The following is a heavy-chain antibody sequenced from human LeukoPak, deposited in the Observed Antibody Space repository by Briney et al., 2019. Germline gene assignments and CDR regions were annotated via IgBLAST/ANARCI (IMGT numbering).Heavy chain of an antibody. CDR1: GGSISSYY. CDR3: ARRDGYKSAFDY. J-gene: IGHJ4*02. CDR2: IYYSGST. Sequence: SETLSLTCTVSGGSISSYYWSWIRQPPGKGLEWIGYIYYSGSTNYNPSLKSRVTISVDTSKNQFSLKLSSVTAADTAAYYCARRDGYKSAFDYWSQGTLVTVSS. V-gene: IGHV4-59*08. D-gene: IGHD5-24*01.